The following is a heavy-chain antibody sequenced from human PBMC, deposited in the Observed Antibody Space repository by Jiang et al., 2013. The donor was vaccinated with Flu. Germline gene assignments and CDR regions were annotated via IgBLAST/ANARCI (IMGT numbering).Heavy chain of an antibody. CDR2: INPSGGST. J-gene: IGHJ3*02. Sequence: GAEVKKPGASVKVSCKASGYTFTSYYMHWVRQAPGQGLEWMGIINPSGGSTSYAQKFQGRVTMTRDTSTSTVYMELSSLRSEDTAVYYCARVADLALYSSSHAFDIWGQGTMVTVSS. V-gene: IGHV1-46*01. CDR1: GYTFTSYY. D-gene: IGHD6-13*01. CDR3: ARVADLALYSSSHAFDI.